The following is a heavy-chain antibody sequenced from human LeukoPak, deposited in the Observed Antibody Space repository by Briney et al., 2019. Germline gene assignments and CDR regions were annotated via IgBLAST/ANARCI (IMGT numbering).Heavy chain of an antibody. CDR3: ARVDDSSGYYHFDY. V-gene: IGHV1-46*01. J-gene: IGHJ4*02. CDR2: INPSGGST. D-gene: IGHD3-22*01. CDR1: GGSFSSYA. Sequence: ASVKVSCKASGGSFSSYAISWVRQAPGQGLEWMGIINPSGGSTSYAQKFQGRVTMTRDMSTSTVYMELSSLRSEDTAVYYCARVDDSSGYYHFDYWGQGTLVTVSS.